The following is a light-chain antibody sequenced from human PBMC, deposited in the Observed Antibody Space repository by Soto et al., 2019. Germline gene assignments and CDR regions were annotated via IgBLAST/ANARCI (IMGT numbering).Light chain of an antibody. CDR2: DAS. CDR1: QDISNY. J-gene: IGKJ3*01. Sequence: DVQMTQSPSSLSASVGDRVTITCQASQDISNYLNWYQQKPGKAPKLLIYDASNLETGVPSRFSGSGSGTDFSFTINSLQPEDIATYYCQQSENLPFTFGPGTKVHIK. CDR3: QQSENLPFT. V-gene: IGKV1-33*01.